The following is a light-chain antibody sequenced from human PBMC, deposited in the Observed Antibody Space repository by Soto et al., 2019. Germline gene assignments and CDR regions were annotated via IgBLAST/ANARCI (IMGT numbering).Light chain of an antibody. Sequence: EIVLTQSPGTLSLSPGERATLSCRASQSVSSSYLAWYQQKPGQAPRLLIYGASSRATGIPDRFSGSGSGTDFTLTISSLQPEDFATYFCQQSYSPTATFGLGTNVDIK. V-gene: IGKV3-20*01. CDR3: QQSYSPTAT. J-gene: IGKJ1*01. CDR2: GAS. CDR1: QSVSSSY.